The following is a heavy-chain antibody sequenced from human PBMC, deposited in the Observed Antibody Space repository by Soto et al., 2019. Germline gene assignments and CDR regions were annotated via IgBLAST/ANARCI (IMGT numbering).Heavy chain of an antibody. CDR2: ISAYSGNT. CDR3: ARGVGYYGSGSYYNADYYGMDV. Sequence: QVQLVQSGAEVKKPGASVKVSCKASGYTFTSYGISWVRQAPGQGLAWMGWISAYSGNTNYAQKLQGRVTMTTDTSTSTAYMELRSLRSDDTAVYYCARGVGYYGSGSYYNADYYGMDVWGQGTTVTVSS. V-gene: IGHV1-18*01. D-gene: IGHD3-10*01. CDR1: GYTFTSYG. J-gene: IGHJ6*02.